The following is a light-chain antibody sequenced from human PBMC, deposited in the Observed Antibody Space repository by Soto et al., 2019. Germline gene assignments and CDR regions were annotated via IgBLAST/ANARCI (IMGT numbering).Light chain of an antibody. Sequence: EIVMTQSPATLSVSPGERATLSCRASQSVSSNLAWYQQKPGQAPRLLIYGASTRATGIPARFSGSGYGTESTLTIISLLSEDFAVYYCQQYNNWPPWTFGQGTKVDIK. CDR3: QQYNNWPPWT. J-gene: IGKJ1*01. CDR2: GAS. V-gene: IGKV3-15*01. CDR1: QSVSSN.